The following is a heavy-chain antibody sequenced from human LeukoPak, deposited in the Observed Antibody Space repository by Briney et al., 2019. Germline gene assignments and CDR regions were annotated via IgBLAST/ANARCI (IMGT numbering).Heavy chain of an antibody. V-gene: IGHV3-11*01. CDR3: ARGEAIQLWAYDY. CDR2: ISSSGSTI. D-gene: IGHD5-18*01. J-gene: IGHJ4*02. Sequence: GGSLRLSCAASGFTFSDYYMSWFRQAPGKGLEWVSYISSSGSTIYYADSVKGRFTISRDNAKNSLYLQMNSLRAEDTAVYYCARGEAIQLWAYDYWGQGTLVTVSS. CDR1: GFTFSDYY.